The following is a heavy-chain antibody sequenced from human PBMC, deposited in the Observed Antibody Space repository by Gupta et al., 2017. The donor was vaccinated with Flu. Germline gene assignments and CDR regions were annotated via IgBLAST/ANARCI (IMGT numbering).Heavy chain of an antibody. CDR1: GFPFSSYE. V-gene: IGHV3-48*03. CDR3: ARVNHGTVTTTYYFDY. CDR2: ISSRCSTI. J-gene: IGHJ4*02. Sequence: EVQLVESGGGLVQPGGSLRLSCAASGFPFSSYEMNWVRQAPGKGLEWFSYISSRCSTIYYAESVKGRFNISRDNAKNSLYLQMNSLRAEDTAVYYCARVNHGTVTTTYYFDYWGQGTRVTVAS. D-gene: IGHD4-17*01.